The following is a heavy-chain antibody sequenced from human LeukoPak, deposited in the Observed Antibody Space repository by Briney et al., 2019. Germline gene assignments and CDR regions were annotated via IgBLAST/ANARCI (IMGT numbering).Heavy chain of an antibody. D-gene: IGHD3-22*01. CDR1: GYTFTSYA. CDR2: INTNTGNP. Sequence: VASVNVSCTASGYTFTSYAMNWVRQAPGQGLEWMGWINTNTGNPTYAQGFTGRFVFSLGTSVSTAYLQISSLKAEDTAVYYCAREFYYYDSSGYYQLWGQGTLVTVSS. J-gene: IGHJ4*02. V-gene: IGHV7-4-1*02. CDR3: AREFYYYDSSGYYQL.